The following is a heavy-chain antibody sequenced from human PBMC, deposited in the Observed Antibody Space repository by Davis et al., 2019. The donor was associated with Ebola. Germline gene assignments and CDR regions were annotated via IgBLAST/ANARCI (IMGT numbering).Heavy chain of an antibody. J-gene: IGHJ5*02. CDR3: TRDLQPGAADA. V-gene: IGHV3-11*06. CDR2: ISPISGHT. CDR1: GFTFSDHY. D-gene: IGHD6-13*01. Sequence: GESLKISCAASGFTFSDHYMSWIRQALGKGLEWVSFISPISGHTNSADSVKGRFSISRDSAKKSLYLQMNNLRPEDTAVYYCTRDLQPGAADAWGQGTLVTVSS.